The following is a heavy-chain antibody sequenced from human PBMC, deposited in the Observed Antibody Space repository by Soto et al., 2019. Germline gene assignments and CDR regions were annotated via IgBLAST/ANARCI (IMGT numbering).Heavy chain of an antibody. Sequence: GGSLRLSCAASGFTFSSYSMNWVRQAPGKGLEWVSSISSSSSYIYYADSVKGRFTISRDNAKNSLYLQMNSLRAEDTAVYYCAREVRSSSYYFDYWGQGTLVTVSS. J-gene: IGHJ4*02. CDR3: AREVRSSSYYFDY. D-gene: IGHD6-6*01. V-gene: IGHV3-21*01. CDR2: ISSSSSYI. CDR1: GFTFSSYS.